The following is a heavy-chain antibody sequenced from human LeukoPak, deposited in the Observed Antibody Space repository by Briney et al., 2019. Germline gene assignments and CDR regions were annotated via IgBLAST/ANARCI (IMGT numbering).Heavy chain of an antibody. CDR1: GYSVSSGFY. J-gene: IGHJ4*02. CDR3: AREGYSGHDFIY. CDR2: IYHSGDT. V-gene: IGHV4-38-2*02. D-gene: IGHD5-12*01. Sequence: SETLSLTCTVSGYSVSSGFYWGWIRQPPGKGLEWVGYIYHSGDTKYNPSLKSRVTISVDTSKNQFSLRLRSVTAADTAVYYCAREGYSGHDFIYWGQGTLVTVSS.